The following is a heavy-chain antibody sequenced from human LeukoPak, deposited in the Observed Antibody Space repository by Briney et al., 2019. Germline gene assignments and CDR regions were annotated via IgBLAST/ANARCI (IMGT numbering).Heavy chain of an antibody. D-gene: IGHD3-9*01. J-gene: IGHJ5*02. CDR3: ARSGYYDILTGYLNWFDP. Sequence: SETLSLTCTVSGGSISSYYWSWIRQPPGKGLEWIGYIYYSGSANYNPSLKSRVTISVNTSKNQFSLTLSSVSAADSAVYYCARSGYYDILTGYLNWFDPWGQGTLVTVSS. CDR2: IYYSGSA. V-gene: IGHV4-59*12. CDR1: GGSISSYY.